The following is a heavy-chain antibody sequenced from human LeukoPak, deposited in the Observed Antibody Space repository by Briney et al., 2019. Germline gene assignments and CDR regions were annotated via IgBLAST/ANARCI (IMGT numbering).Heavy chain of an antibody. V-gene: IGHV4-59*08. CDR1: GGSISGYY. CDR2: IYYSGGN. J-gene: IGHJ3*02. CDR3: ARNIAVAGTGGAFDI. Sequence: SETLSLTCTVSGGSISGYYWSWIRQPPGKGLEWIGNIYYSGGNKYNPSLKSRVTISIDTSTNQFSLKLTSVTAADTAVYYCARNIAVAGTGGAFDIWGQGTMVTVSS. D-gene: IGHD6-19*01.